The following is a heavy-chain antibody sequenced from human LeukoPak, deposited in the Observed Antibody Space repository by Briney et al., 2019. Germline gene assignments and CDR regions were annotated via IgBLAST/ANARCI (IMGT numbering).Heavy chain of an antibody. Sequence: PGGSLRLSCAASGFTFSDYSMSWVRQAPGKRLEWVANIKQDGSEKYYVDSVKGRFTISRDNAKNSLYLQMNSLRAEDTAVHHCMMSLTAHYYYGMDVWGQGTTVAVSS. CDR2: IKQDGSEK. J-gene: IGHJ6*02. CDR1: GFTFSDYS. CDR3: MMSLTAHYYYGMDV. V-gene: IGHV3-7*02. D-gene: IGHD2-21*02.